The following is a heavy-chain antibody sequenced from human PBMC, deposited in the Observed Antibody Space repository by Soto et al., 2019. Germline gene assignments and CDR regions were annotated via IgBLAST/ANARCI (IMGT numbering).Heavy chain of an antibody. CDR3: AQGVVYDFWSGFHGMDV. CDR1: GFTFSTYA. D-gene: IGHD3-3*01. Sequence: GGSLRLSCAASGFTFSTYAMSWVRQAPGKGLEWLSAISGSGDNTYYADSLKGRFTISRDNSKNTLYLQMYSLRGEDTAVYYCAQGVVYDFWSGFHGMDVWGQGTTVTVSS. CDR2: ISGSGDNT. V-gene: IGHV3-23*01. J-gene: IGHJ6*02.